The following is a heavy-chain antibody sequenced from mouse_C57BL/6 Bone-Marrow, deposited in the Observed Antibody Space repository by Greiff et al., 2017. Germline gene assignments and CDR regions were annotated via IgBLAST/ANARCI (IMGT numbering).Heavy chain of an antibody. CDR1: GYTFSSYW. CDR3: ARQAIYYGSGGFAY. D-gene: IGHD2-2*01. J-gene: IGHJ3*01. Sequence: VQLHQSGAELMKPGASVKLSCKATGYTFSSYWIEWVKQRPGHGLEWIGEILPGSGSTNYNEKFKGKATFTADTSSNTAYMQLSSLTSEDSAVYYCARQAIYYGSGGFAYWGQGTLVTVSA. CDR2: ILPGSGST. V-gene: IGHV1-9*01.